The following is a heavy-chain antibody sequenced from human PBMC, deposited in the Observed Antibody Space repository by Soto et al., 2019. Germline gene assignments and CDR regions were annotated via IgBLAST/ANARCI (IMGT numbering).Heavy chain of an antibody. J-gene: IGHJ5*02. V-gene: IGHV3-23*01. Sequence: PGGSLRLSCAASGFTFSSYAMSWVRQAPGKGLEWVSAISGSAGSTYYEDSVKGRFTISRDNSKNTLYLQMNSLRAEDTAVYYCAQDPDIANIHEAWGQGTLVSVSA. CDR3: AQDPDIANIHEA. D-gene: IGHD2-15*01. CDR1: GFTFSSYA. CDR2: ISGSAGST.